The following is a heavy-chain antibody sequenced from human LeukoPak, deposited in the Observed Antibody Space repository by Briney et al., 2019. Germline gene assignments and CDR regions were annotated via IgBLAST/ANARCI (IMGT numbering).Heavy chain of an antibody. CDR1: GGSISSYY. CDR2: IYYSGST. CDR3: ARGGGYSSSWYRN. J-gene: IGHJ4*02. Sequence: PSETLSLTCTVSGGSISSYYWSWIRQPPGKGLEWIGYIYYSGSTNYNPSLKSRVTISEDTSKNQFSLKLSSVTAADTAVYYCARGGGYSSSWYRNWGQGTLVTVSS. D-gene: IGHD6-13*01. V-gene: IGHV4-59*08.